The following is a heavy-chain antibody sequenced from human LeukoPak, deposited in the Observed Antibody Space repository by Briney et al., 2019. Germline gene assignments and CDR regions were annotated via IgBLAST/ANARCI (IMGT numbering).Heavy chain of an antibody. D-gene: IGHD3-22*01. V-gene: IGHV3-49*04. Sequence: GGSLRLSCTTSGLTFCDNAMSWVRQAPGKGLEWVGFIRNKGNGGTTEYAASVKGRFTISRDDSESITYLQMNSLRTEDTAVYYCTTGSYHESSGYRFDYWGQGTLVTVSS. J-gene: IGHJ4*02. CDR2: IRNKGNGGTT. CDR3: TTGSYHESSGYRFDY. CDR1: GLTFCDNA.